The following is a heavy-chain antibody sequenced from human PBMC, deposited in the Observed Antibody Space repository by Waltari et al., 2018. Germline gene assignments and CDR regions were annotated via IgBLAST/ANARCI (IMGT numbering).Heavy chain of an antibody. CDR2: IYRSGCT. CDR3: ARGGELYWWGANWFDP. V-gene: IGHV4-38-2*01. D-gene: IGHD2-8*02. CDR1: GYSISSGYY. Sequence: QVQLQESGPGLVKPSETLSLTCAVSGYSISSGYYWGWIRQPPGKGLEWIGSIYRSGCTYSNPSLNGRVTISVDTSKNPFSLKLSSVTAADTAVYYCARGGELYWWGANWFDPWGQGTLVTVSS. J-gene: IGHJ5*01.